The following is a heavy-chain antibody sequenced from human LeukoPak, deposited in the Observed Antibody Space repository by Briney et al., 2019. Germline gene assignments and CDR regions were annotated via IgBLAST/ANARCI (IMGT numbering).Heavy chain of an antibody. D-gene: IGHD3-22*01. J-gene: IGHJ4*02. CDR2: IYSTGDA. V-gene: IGHV4-38-2*01. CDR3: ARVLYDTRTFDY. CDR1: GDSISSGYY. Sequence: PSETLSLTCDVCGDSISSGYYWAWIRQTPGKGLQYIGMIYSTGDAYYSPSLKSRVTMSVDTSKNQFSLQLTSVTGADTAIYYCARVLYDTRTFDYWGQGTLVTVSS.